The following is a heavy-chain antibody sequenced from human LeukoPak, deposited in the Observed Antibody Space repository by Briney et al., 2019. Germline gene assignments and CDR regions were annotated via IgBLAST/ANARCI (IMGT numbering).Heavy chain of an antibody. CDR3: ARASYYYGSGSYPV. CDR1: GGSISSYY. D-gene: IGHD3-10*01. J-gene: IGHJ4*02. Sequence: SETLSLTCTVSGGSISSYYWSWIRQPAGKGLEWIGRIYTSGGTNYNPSLKSRVTISVDTSKNQFSLKLNSVTAADTAVYYCARASYYYGSGSYPVWGQGTLVTVSS. V-gene: IGHV4-4*07. CDR2: IYTSGGT.